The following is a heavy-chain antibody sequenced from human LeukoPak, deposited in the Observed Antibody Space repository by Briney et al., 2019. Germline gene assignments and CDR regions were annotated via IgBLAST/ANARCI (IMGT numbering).Heavy chain of an antibody. Sequence: GGSLRLSCAASGFTFSSYSMNWVRQAPGKGLEWVSSISSSSSYIYYADSVKGRFTISRDNAKNSLYLQMNSLRAEDTAVYYCARDFGDSSSWYRYNWFDPWGQGTLVTVSS. CDR2: ISSSSSYI. J-gene: IGHJ5*02. V-gene: IGHV3-21*01. CDR1: GFTFSSYS. D-gene: IGHD6-13*01. CDR3: ARDFGDSSSWYRYNWFDP.